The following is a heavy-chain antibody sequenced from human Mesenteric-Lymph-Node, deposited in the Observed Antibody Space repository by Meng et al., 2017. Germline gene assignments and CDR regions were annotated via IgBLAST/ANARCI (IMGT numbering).Heavy chain of an antibody. V-gene: IGHV3-23*04. CDR1: GFTFSSYG. J-gene: IGHJ4*02. Sequence: RVEAGGGLVQPGGSLGLSCAASGFTFSSYGMSWVRQAPGKGLEWVSRISYGGDITDYADSVKGRFTISRDNSANTLYLQLNNLRAEDTAVYYCAKRLSTSASYYFDYWGQGTLVTVSS. CDR2: ISYGGDIT. D-gene: IGHD5/OR15-5a*01. CDR3: AKRLSTSASYYFDY.